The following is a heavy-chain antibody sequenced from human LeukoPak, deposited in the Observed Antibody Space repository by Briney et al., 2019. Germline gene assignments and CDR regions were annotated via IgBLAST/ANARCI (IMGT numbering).Heavy chain of an antibody. CDR2: ISSSGSTI. CDR3: ARDGYYDSSAAFDI. Sequence: GGSLRLSCAASGFTFSSYEMNWVRQAPGKGLEWVSYISSSGSTIYYADSVKGRFTISRDNAKNSLYLQMNSLRAEDTAVYYCARDGYYDSSAAFDIWGQGTMVAVSS. D-gene: IGHD3-22*01. J-gene: IGHJ3*02. V-gene: IGHV3-48*03. CDR1: GFTFSSYE.